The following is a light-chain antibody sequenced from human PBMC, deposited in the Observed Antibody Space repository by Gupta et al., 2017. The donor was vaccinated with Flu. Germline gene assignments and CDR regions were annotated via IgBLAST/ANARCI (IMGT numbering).Light chain of an antibody. V-gene: IGLV2-11*01. Sequence: QSAPTQPRSVSGSPGQSVTISCTGISNDVGGYNRVSWYEQRPGKAPKLILYDVTERPSGVPDRFSGSKSGNTASLTISGLQADDEADYYCSSHAGRVTWVFGTGTTVTVL. CDR3: SSHAGRVTWV. CDR1: SNDVGGYNR. J-gene: IGLJ1*01. CDR2: DVT.